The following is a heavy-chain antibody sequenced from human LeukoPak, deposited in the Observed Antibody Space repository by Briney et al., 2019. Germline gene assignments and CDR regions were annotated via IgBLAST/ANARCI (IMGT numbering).Heavy chain of an antibody. V-gene: IGHV1-18*01. J-gene: IGHJ4*02. CDR2: ISTYNGNT. CDR1: GYTFTSYG. Sequence: ASVKVSCKASGYTFTSYGISWVRQAPGQGLEWMGWISTYNGNTNYAQNLQGRVTMTADTSTSTAYMELRSLRSDDTAVYYCARSRHSSGYYPFDYWAREPWSPSPQ. D-gene: IGHD3-22*01. CDR3: ARSRHSSGYYPFDY.